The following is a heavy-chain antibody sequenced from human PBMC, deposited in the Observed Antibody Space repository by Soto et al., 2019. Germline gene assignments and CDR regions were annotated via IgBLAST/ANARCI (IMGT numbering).Heavy chain of an antibody. CDR3: TTVLGQLDYYYYGMDV. CDR2: IKSKTDGGTT. J-gene: IGHJ6*02. CDR1: GFTFSNAW. D-gene: IGHD6-13*01. Sequence: GGSLRLSCAASGFTFSNAWMNWVRQAPGKGLEWVGRIKSKTDGGTTDYAAPVKGRFTISRDDSKNTLYPQMNSLKTEDTAVYYCTTVLGQLDYYYYGMDVWGQGTTVTVSS. V-gene: IGHV3-15*07.